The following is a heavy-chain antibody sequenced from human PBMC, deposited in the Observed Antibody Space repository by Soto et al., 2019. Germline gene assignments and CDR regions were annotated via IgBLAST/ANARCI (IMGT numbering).Heavy chain of an antibody. CDR1: GFTFSSYA. CDR3: ARETMVRGWGYGMDV. D-gene: IGHD3-10*01. V-gene: IGHV3-30-3*01. Sequence: QVQLVESGGGVVQPGRSLRLSCAASGFTFSSYAMHWVRQAPGNGLEWVAVISYDGSNKYYADSVKGRFTISRDNSKNTLYLQMNSLRAEDTAVYYCARETMVRGWGYGMDVWGQGTTVTVSS. J-gene: IGHJ6*02. CDR2: ISYDGSNK.